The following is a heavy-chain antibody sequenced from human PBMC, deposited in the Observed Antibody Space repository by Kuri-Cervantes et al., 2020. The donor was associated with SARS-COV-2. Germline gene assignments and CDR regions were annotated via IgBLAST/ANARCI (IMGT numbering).Heavy chain of an antibody. V-gene: IGHV4-34*01. CDR3: ARRERPSSSKFQGYYYGMDV. CDR1: GFSLIDCG. CDR2: INHSGST. Sequence: ESLKISCAAAGFSLIDCGMTCVRQPPGKGLEWIGEINHSGSTNYNPSLKSRVTISVDTSKNQFSLKLSSVTAADTAVYYCARRERPSSSKFQGYYYGMDVWGQGTTVTVSS. J-gene: IGHJ6*02. D-gene: IGHD6-6*01.